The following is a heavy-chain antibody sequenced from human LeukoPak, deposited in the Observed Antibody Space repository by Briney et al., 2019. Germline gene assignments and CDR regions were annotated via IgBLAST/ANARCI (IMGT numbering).Heavy chain of an antibody. Sequence: SETLSLTCTVSGGSISSGDYYWSWIRQPPEKGLEWIGYIYYSGSTYYNPSLKSRVTISVDTSKNQFSLKLSSVTAADTAVYYCARVRLVGYDILTGYYQYYYYYGMDVWGQGTTVTVSS. CDR2: IYYSGST. D-gene: IGHD3-9*01. V-gene: IGHV4-30-4*08. CDR3: ARVRLVGYDILTGYYQYYYYYGMDV. J-gene: IGHJ6*02. CDR1: GGSISSGDYY.